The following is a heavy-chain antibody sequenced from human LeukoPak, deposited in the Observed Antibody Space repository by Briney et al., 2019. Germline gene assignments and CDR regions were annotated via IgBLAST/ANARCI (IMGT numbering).Heavy chain of an antibody. Sequence: SETLSLTCTVSGGSISGYYWSWIRQPPGKGLEWIGYIFSSGSTSYNPSLKSRVSMSVDTSKNQFSLKLSSVTAADTAVYYCASYCSGGTCHYFDYWGQGTLVTVSS. D-gene: IGHD2-15*01. CDR1: GGSISGYY. V-gene: IGHV4-4*08. CDR3: ASYCSGGTCHYFDY. CDR2: IFSSGST. J-gene: IGHJ4*02.